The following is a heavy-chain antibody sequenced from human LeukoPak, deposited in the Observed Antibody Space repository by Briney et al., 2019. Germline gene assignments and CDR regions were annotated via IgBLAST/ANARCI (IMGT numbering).Heavy chain of an antibody. V-gene: IGHV1-46*01. CDR3: ARYGFSSSWQGGWHAFDI. CDR1: GYTLTSYY. CDR2: INPTVGDT. Sequence: ASVKVSCKASGYTLTSYYMHWVRQAPGQGLEWMGIINPTVGDTIYAQKFQDRVTMTRDMSTSTVYMELSSLRSDDTAVYYCARYGFSSSWQGGWHAFDIWGQGTMVTVSS. D-gene: IGHD6-13*01. J-gene: IGHJ3*02.